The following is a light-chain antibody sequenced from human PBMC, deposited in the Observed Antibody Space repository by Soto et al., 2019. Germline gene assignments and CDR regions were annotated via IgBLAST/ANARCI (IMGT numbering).Light chain of an antibody. CDR3: LQDYDYPYT. CDR2: DAS. Sequence: QMTQSPSTLSASVGDRVTISCRASQNIFTFLAWYQQKPGRAPKLLIFDASTLQTGVPPRFSGSGSGTDFTLTISSLQPDDSATYYCLQDYDYPYTFGQGAKVDIK. J-gene: IGKJ2*01. CDR1: QNIFTF. V-gene: IGKV1-5*01.